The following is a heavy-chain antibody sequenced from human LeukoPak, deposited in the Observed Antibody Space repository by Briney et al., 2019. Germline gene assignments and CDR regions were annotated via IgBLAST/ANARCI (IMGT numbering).Heavy chain of an antibody. Sequence: PSETLSLTCTVSGGSISSYYWSWIWQPPGKGPEWIGCIYYSGGTNYNPSLKGRVTISADTSKNHLSLRLSSVTAADTAVYYCARNQLLSLDAFDIWGQGTMVTVSS. V-gene: IGHV4-59*08. CDR1: GGSISSYY. D-gene: IGHD2-2*01. CDR3: ARNQLLSLDAFDI. CDR2: IYYSGGT. J-gene: IGHJ3*02.